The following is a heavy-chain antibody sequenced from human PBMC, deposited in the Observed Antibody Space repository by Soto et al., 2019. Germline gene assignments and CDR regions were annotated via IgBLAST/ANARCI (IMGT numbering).Heavy chain of an antibody. V-gene: IGHV3-33*01. Sequence: PGGSLRLSCAASGFTFSSFGMHWVGQAPGKGLEWVSLIWYDGSKKSYGDSVKGRFTISRDNSRTTVYLQMNSLRADDTAVYYCARDASYYSLWSGYYPSRNGMDVWGQGTTVTVSS. J-gene: IGHJ6*02. CDR3: ARDASYYSLWSGYYPSRNGMDV. D-gene: IGHD3-3*01. CDR1: GFTFSSFG. CDR2: IWYDGSKK.